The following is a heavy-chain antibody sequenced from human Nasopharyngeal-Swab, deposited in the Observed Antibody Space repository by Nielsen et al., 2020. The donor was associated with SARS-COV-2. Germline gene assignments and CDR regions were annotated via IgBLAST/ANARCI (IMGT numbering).Heavy chain of an antibody. Sequence: GGSLRLSCTATGFTFSSHGMHWVRQAPGKGLEWVATISYEGRIKYYGDSVEGRFTISRDNSKNTLFPEMDSLRAEDTAVYYCARGSSVHAFDVWGQGTEVTVSS. CDR3: ARGSSVHAFDV. CDR1: GFTFSSHG. CDR2: ISYEGRIK. V-gene: IGHV3-33*08. J-gene: IGHJ3*01. D-gene: IGHD3-10*01.